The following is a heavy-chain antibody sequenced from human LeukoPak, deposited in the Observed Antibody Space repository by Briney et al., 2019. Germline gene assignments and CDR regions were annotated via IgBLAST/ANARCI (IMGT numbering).Heavy chain of an antibody. CDR1: GFTFDDYA. V-gene: IGHV3-9*03. D-gene: IGHD2-2*01. Sequence: RSGGSLRLSCAASGFTFDDYAMHWVGQAPGKGLEWVSGISWNSGSIGYADSVRGRFTISRDNAKNSLYLQMNSLRAEDMALYYCAKVNQVRVPAAISDVGGAFDIWGQGTMVTVSS. CDR3: AKVNQVRVPAAISDVGGAFDI. J-gene: IGHJ3*02. CDR2: ISWNSGSI.